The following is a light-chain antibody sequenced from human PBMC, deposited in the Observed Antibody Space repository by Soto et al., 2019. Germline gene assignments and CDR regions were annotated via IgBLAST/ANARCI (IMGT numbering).Light chain of an antibody. CDR3: QQYGSSPRT. J-gene: IGKJ1*01. Sequence: EIVLTQSPGTLSLSPGERATLSCRASQSVGSNYLAWYQQKPGQAPRLHIYGASSRATGIPDRFSGSGSGTDFTLPISRLEPEDFAVYYCQQYGSSPRTFGQGTK. V-gene: IGKV3-20*01. CDR1: QSVGSNY. CDR2: GAS.